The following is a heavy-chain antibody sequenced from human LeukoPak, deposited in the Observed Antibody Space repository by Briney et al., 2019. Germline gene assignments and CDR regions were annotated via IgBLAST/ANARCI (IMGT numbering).Heavy chain of an antibody. CDR1: GFTFSSYE. D-gene: IGHD2-15*01. CDR3: ARVGRTPPPRYFDL. V-gene: IGHV3-48*03. J-gene: IGHJ2*01. CDR2: ISSSGSTI. Sequence: GGSLRLSCAASGFTFSSYEMNWVRQAPGKGLEWVSYISSSGSTIYYADSVKGRFTISRDNAKNSLYLQMNSLRAEDTAVYYCARVGRTPPPRYFDLWGRGTLVTVSS.